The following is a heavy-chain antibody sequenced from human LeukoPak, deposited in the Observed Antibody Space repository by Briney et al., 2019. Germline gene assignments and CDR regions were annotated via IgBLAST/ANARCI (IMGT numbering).Heavy chain of an antibody. D-gene: IGHD4-23*01. V-gene: IGHV1-18*01. CDR2: ISAYNGNT. CDR3: ARAESLYGGNLAAALDI. CDR1: GYTFTIYG. Sequence: ASVKVSCKASGYTFTIYGISWVRQAPGQGLEWMGWISAYNGNTNYEQKFQGRVTMTTDTSTSTAYMELRSLRSDDTALYYCARAESLYGGNLAAALDIWGQGTMVTVSS. J-gene: IGHJ3*02.